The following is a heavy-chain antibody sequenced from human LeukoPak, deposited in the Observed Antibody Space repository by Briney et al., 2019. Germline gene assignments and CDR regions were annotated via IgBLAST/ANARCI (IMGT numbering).Heavy chain of an antibody. Sequence: QPGGSLRLSCAASGFTFSSYAMHWVRQAPGKGLEWVAVISYDGSNKYYADSVKGRFTISRDNSKNTLYLQMNSLRAEDTAVYYCARPPFWSGYYGPPDVWGKGTTVTVSS. CDR1: GFTFSSYA. J-gene: IGHJ6*04. V-gene: IGHV3-30*04. CDR2: ISYDGSNK. D-gene: IGHD3-3*01. CDR3: ARPPFWSGYYGPPDV.